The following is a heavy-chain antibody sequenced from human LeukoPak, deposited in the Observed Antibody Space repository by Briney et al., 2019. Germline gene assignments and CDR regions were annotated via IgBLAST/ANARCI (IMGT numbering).Heavy chain of an antibody. CDR1: GYTFTDFH. CDR3: ARGRALELRGLGTDY. J-gene: IGHJ4*02. CDR2: INPNSGGT. D-gene: IGHD1-26*01. Sequence: GASVKVSCKASGYTFTDFHIHWVRQSPGQGLEWMGWINPNSGGTNYAQKFQGRVTMTRDTSVSTAYMELSRLRSDDTAVYYCARGRALELRGLGTDYWGQGTLVTVSS. V-gene: IGHV1-2*02.